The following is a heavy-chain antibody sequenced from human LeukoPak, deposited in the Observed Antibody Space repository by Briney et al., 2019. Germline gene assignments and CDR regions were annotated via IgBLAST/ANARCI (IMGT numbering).Heavy chain of an antibody. CDR1: GGTFSSYA. V-gene: IGHV1-69*04. CDR3: AKDHTPFGSGSYSTRYYGMDV. Sequence: GASVKVSCKASGGTFSSYAISWVRQAPGQGLEWMGRIIPILGIANYAQKFQGRVTITADKSTSTAYMELSSLRAEDTAVYFCAKDHTPFGSGSYSTRYYGMDVWGQGTTVIVSS. J-gene: IGHJ6*02. D-gene: IGHD3-10*01. CDR2: IIPILGIA.